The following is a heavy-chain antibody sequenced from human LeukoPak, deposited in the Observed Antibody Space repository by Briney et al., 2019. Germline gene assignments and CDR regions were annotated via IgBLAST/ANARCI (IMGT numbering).Heavy chain of an antibody. V-gene: IGHV3-74*01. Sequence: PGGSLRLSCAGSGFTFSNYWVHWVRQAPGKGLMWVARISDVGTRTDYADSVRGRFTITRDSAMNTIDLQMNSLTAEDTAVYYCVRSMSGRNDFWGQGTVVSVAS. D-gene: IGHD3-3*01. CDR2: ISDVGTRT. CDR3: VRSMSGRNDF. CDR1: GFTFSNYW. J-gene: IGHJ4*02.